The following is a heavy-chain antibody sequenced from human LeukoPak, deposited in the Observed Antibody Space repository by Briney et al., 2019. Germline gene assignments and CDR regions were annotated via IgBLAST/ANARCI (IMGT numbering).Heavy chain of an antibody. CDR3: ARDKDGSTLVLDAFDI. CDR1: GFPFNSYA. J-gene: IGHJ3*02. CDR2: ISGSGGST. Sequence: PGGSLRLSCAASGFPFNSYAMSWVRQAPGKGLEWVSAISGSGGSTYYTNSVKGRFTISRDNSKNTLYLQMNSLRAEDTAVYYCARDKDGSTLVLDAFDIWGQGTMVTVSS. D-gene: IGHD6-6*01. V-gene: IGHV3-23*01.